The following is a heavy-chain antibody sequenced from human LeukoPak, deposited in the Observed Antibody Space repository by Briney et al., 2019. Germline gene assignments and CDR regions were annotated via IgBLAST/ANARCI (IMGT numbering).Heavy chain of an antibody. D-gene: IGHD5-18*01. CDR1: GYSISSGYY. V-gene: IGHV4-38-2*02. CDR3: ARGWPDVRGYSYQYYFDY. CDR2: IYHSGST. J-gene: IGHJ4*02. Sequence: SETLSLTCTVSGYSISSGYYWGWIRQPPGKGLEWIGSIYHSGSTYYNPSLKSRVTISVDTSKNQFSLKLSSVTAADTAVYYCARGWPDVRGYSYQYYFDYWGQGTLVTVSS.